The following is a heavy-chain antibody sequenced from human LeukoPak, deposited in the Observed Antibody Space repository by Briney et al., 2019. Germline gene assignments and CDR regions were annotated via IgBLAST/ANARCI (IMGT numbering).Heavy chain of an antibody. Sequence: PGGSLRLSCAASGFTFSSYAVHWVRQAPGKVLEWVAFISNDGSNRYYADSVKGRFTISRDNSKNTLYLQMKSLRAEDTAVYYCAKYYYDSSGYYITPPARAPDYWGQGTLVTVSS. CDR2: ISNDGSNR. CDR3: AKYYYDSSGYYITPPARAPDY. CDR1: GFTFSSYA. V-gene: IGHV3-30*04. D-gene: IGHD3-22*01. J-gene: IGHJ4*02.